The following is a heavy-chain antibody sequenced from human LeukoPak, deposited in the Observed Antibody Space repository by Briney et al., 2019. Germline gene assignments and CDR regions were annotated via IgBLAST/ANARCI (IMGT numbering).Heavy chain of an antibody. CDR3: ARDRVATITWYFDY. CDR2: IWYDGSNK. D-gene: IGHD5-12*01. Sequence: PGRSLRLSCAASGFPFSSYGMHWVRQAPRKGLEWVAVIWYDGSNKYYADSVKGRFTISRDNSKNTLYLQMNSLRAEDTAVYYCARDRVATITWYFDYWGQGTLVTVSS. J-gene: IGHJ4*02. CDR1: GFPFSSYG. V-gene: IGHV3-33*01.